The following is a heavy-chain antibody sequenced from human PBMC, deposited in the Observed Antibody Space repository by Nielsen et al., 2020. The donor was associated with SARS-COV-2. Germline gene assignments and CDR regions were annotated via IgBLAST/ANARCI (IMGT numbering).Heavy chain of an antibody. D-gene: IGHD2-21*02. CDR1: GYTFTSYG. CDR3: ARDLGTVVTAIFDY. V-gene: IGHV1-3*01. CDR2: INAGNGNT. Sequence: ASVKVSCKASGYTFTSYGISWVRQAPGQRLEWMGWINAGNGNTKYSQKFQGRVTITRDTSASTAYMELSSLRSEDAAVYYCARDLGTVVTAIFDYWSQGTLVTVSS. J-gene: IGHJ4*02.